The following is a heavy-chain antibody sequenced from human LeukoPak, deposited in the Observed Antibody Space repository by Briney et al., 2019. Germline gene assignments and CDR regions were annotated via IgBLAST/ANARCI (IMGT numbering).Heavy chain of an antibody. CDR3: ARDPTPRYCSGGSCYTHYGMDV. Sequence: GGSLRLSCAASGFTFSSYSMNWVRQAPGKGLEWVSAITSSGTYIYYAESVRGRFTVSRDNAKNSVYLQMNSLRAEDTAVYYCARDPTPRYCSGGSCYTHYGMDVWGQGTTVTVSS. CDR2: ITSSGTYI. J-gene: IGHJ6*02. D-gene: IGHD2-15*01. CDR1: GFTFSSYS. V-gene: IGHV3-21*06.